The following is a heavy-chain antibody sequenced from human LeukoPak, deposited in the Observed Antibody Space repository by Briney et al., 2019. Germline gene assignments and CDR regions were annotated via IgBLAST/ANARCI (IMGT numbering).Heavy chain of an antibody. V-gene: IGHV3-11*03. J-gene: IGHJ4*02. CDR2: ISTSSSYT. CDR1: GFTFTDYY. CDR3: ARPNSGSSPDVVDY. D-gene: IGHD1-26*01. Sequence: GGPLRLSCAASGFTFTDYYMSWIRQAPGKGLEGVSYISTSSSYTKYADSVKGRFTISRDNAKNSLYLQMNSLRAEDTAVYYCARPNSGSSPDVVDYWGQGTLVTVSS.